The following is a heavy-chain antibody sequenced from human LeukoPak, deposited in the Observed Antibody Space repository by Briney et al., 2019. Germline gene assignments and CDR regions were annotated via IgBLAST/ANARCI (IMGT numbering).Heavy chain of an antibody. CDR2: IYYSGST. V-gene: IGHV4-39*07. Sequence: SETLSLTCTVSGGSISSCSYYWGWIRQPPGKGLEWIGSIYYSGSTYYNPSLKSRVTISIDTSKNQFSLKLSSVTAADTAVYFCARGGDRYYYYYMDVWGKGTTVTISS. CDR3: ARGGDRYYYYYMDV. CDR1: GGSISSCSYY. J-gene: IGHJ6*03. D-gene: IGHD4-17*01.